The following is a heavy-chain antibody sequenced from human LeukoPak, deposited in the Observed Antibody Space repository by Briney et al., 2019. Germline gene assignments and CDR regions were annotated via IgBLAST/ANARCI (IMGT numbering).Heavy chain of an antibody. CDR3: ARGYSYGYDALDV. D-gene: IGHD5-18*01. CDR2: IYYSGRT. Sequence: SETLSLTCTVSGGSISSYYWSWIRQPPGKGLEWIGCIYYSGRTNYSPSLKSRVTISVDTSKNQFSLKLSFVTAADTAVYYCARGYSYGYDALDVWGQGTMVTASS. V-gene: IGHV4-59*01. CDR1: GGSISSYY. J-gene: IGHJ3*01.